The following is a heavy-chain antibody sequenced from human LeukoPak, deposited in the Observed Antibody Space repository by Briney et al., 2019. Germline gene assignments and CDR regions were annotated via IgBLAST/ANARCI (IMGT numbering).Heavy chain of an antibody. D-gene: IGHD3-16*02. CDR3: ARDNYDYVWGRYRQRNPEYFQH. V-gene: IGHV4-30-4*08. J-gene: IGHJ1*01. CDR2: IYSTGST. CDR1: GGSISSGDFY. Sequence: PSQTLSLTCTVSGGSISSGDFYWSWIRQPPGEGLQWIGSIYSTGSTNYNPSLKSRVTIPVDTSKNLFSLKLSSVTAADTAVYYCARDNYDYVWGRYRQRNPEYFQHWGQGTLVTVSS.